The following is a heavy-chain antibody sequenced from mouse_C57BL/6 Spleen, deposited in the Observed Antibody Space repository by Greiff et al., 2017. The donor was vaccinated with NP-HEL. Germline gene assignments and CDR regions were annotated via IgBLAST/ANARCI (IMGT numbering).Heavy chain of an antibody. CDR3: AKNGYSNYDYYAMDD. V-gene: IGHV2-5*01. J-gene: IGHJ4*01. Sequence: VQLQQSGPGLVQPSQSLSITCTVSGFSLTSYGVHWVRQSPGKGLEWLGVIWRGGSTDYNAAFMSRLSITKDNSKSQVFYKMNRLQADDTAIYYCAKNGYSNYDYYAMDDWGQGTSVTVSA. D-gene: IGHD2-5*01. CDR1: GFSLTSYG. CDR2: IWRGGST.